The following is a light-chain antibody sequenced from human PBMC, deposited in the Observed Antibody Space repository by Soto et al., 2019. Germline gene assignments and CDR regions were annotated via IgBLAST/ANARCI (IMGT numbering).Light chain of an antibody. CDR1: QLISNY. J-gene: IGKJ4*01. CDR2: AAS. Sequence: DIQMTQSPSSLSASVGDRVTIACRARQLISNYLAWYQQKPGKVPKLLIYAASTLHSGVPSRFSGSGSGTDFTLSISSLHPEDVATYYCQKYNSVPITFGLWTKVEIK. CDR3: QKYNSVPIT. V-gene: IGKV1-27*01.